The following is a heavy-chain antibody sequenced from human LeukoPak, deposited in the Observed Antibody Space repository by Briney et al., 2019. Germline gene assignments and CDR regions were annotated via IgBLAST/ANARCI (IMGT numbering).Heavy chain of an antibody. CDR1: GFTFSSYA. J-gene: IGHJ4*02. Sequence: GGSLRLSCAASGFTFSSYAMSWVRQAPGKGLDWVSAISVSGGSTYYADSVKGRFTISRDNSKNTLYLQMNSLRAEDTAVYYCAKRPWEGYFDYWGQGTLVTVSS. V-gene: IGHV3-23*01. CDR3: AKRPWEGYFDY. CDR2: ISVSGGST. D-gene: IGHD1-26*01.